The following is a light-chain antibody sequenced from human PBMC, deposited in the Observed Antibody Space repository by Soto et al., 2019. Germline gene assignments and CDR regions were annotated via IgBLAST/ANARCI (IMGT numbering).Light chain of an antibody. CDR2: TNS. CDR1: SSNVGSNP. Sequence: QLVLTQPPSASGTPGQRVTISCSGGSSNVGSNPVYWYQQLPGTAPKLLIFTNSQRPSGVPDRFSGSKSGTSASLAISGLLSEDEADYYCAAWDDSLSGRVFGGGTKVTVL. J-gene: IGLJ3*02. CDR3: AAWDDSLSGRV. V-gene: IGLV1-47*02.